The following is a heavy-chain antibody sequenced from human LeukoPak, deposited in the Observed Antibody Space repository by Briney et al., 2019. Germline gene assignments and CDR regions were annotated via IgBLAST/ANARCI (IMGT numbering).Heavy chain of an antibody. CDR3: ARGTRMGRFAY. D-gene: IGHD1-26*01. CDR1: GGSISSSSYY. J-gene: IGHJ4*02. V-gene: IGHV4-39*07. CDR2: INHSGST. Sequence: SETLSLTCTVSGGSISSSSYYWGWIRQPPGKGLEWIGEINHSGSTNYNPSLKSRVTISVDTSKNQFSLKLSSVTAADTAVYYCARGTRMGRFAYWGQGTLVTVSS.